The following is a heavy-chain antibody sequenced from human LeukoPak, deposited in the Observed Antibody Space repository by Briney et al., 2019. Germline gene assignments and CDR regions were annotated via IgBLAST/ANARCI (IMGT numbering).Heavy chain of an antibody. Sequence: GGSLRLSCASSGFTFNTFNMNWFRQAPGKGLEWVSSINSGGDYKYYADSVKGRFTTSRDNAKNSLSLQLNTLRVEDTAIYYCARGHYDVLASSYKWTPDYWGQETLVTVSS. D-gene: IGHD3-9*01. CDR3: ARGHYDVLASSYKWTPDY. J-gene: IGHJ4*02. CDR2: INSGGDYK. CDR1: GFTFNTFN. V-gene: IGHV3-21*01.